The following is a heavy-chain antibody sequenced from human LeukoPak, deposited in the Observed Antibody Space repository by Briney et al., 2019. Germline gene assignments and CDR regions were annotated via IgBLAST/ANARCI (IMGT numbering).Heavy chain of an antibody. J-gene: IGHJ4*02. Sequence: SETLSLTCAVYGGSFSGYYWSWIRQPPGKGLEWIGEINHSGSTNYNPSLKSRVTISVDTSKNLFFLKVSSVTAADAAVYYCARGRSSSWSSFDYWGQGTLVTVSS. V-gene: IGHV4-34*01. CDR2: INHSGST. CDR3: ARGRSSSWSSFDY. D-gene: IGHD6-13*01. CDR1: GGSFSGYY.